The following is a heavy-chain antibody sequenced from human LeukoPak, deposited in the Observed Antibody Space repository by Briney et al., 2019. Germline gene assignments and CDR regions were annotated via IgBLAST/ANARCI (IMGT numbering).Heavy chain of an antibody. V-gene: IGHV3-30*02. CDR3: AKSYSGSYYKSTDDAFDI. J-gene: IGHJ3*02. Sequence: PGGSLRLSCAASGFTFSSYGMHWVRQAPGKGLEWVAFIRYDGSNKYYADSVKGRFTISRDNSKNTLYLQMNSLRAEDTAVYYCAKSYSGSYYKSTDDAFDIWGQGTMVTVSS. CDR1: GFTFSSYG. CDR2: IRYDGSNK. D-gene: IGHD3-10*01.